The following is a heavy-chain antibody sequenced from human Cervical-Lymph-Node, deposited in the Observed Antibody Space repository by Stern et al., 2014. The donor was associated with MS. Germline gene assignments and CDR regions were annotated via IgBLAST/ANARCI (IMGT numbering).Heavy chain of an antibody. J-gene: IGHJ4*02. D-gene: IGHD6-13*01. Sequence: VQLVESGAEVKKPGSSVKVSCKASGGTFSSYAISWVRQAPGQGLEWMGGIIPIFGTANSAQKFQGRVTVTADESTSTAYMELSSLRSEDTAVYYCARGGAAGSYYFDYWGQGTLVTVSS. V-gene: IGHV1-69*01. CDR3: ARGGAAGSYYFDY. CDR2: IIPIFGTA. CDR1: GGTFSSYA.